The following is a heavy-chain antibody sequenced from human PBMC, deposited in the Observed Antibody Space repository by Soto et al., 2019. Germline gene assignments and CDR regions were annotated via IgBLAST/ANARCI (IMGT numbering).Heavy chain of an antibody. CDR3: ARESLSTTVTTVHNWFDP. D-gene: IGHD4-17*01. CDR2: IYYSGST. CDR1: GGSVSSGSYY. V-gene: IGHV4-61*01. Sequence: PSETLSLTCTVSGGSVSSGSYYWSWIRQPPGKGLEWSGYIYYSGSTNYNPSLKSRVTISVDTSKNQFSLKLSSVTAADTAVYYCARESLSTTVTTVHNWFDPWGQGTLVTVSS. J-gene: IGHJ5*02.